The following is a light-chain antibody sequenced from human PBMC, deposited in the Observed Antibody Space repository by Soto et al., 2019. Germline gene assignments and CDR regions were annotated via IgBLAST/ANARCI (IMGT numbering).Light chain of an antibody. Sequence: ETVFTQAPGTLSLCPGERAGPSRRASQRVSANYLAWYQHKPGQAPRLLIYDASTRATGTPDRFSGSGSGTDFTLTIRRLEPEDLALYYCQQYGDSRQVTFGGGTKVDI. CDR2: DAS. CDR3: QQYGDSRQVT. J-gene: IGKJ4*01. CDR1: QRVSANY. V-gene: IGKV3-20*01.